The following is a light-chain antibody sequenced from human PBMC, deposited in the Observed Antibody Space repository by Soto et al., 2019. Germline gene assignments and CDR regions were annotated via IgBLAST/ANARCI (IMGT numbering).Light chain of an antibody. CDR1: SSDVGGYNY. V-gene: IGLV2-14*01. Sequence: QSVLTQPASVSGSPGQSITISCTGTSSDVGGYNYVSWYQQHPGKAPKLMIYDVSNRPSGVSNRFSGSKSGNTASLTISGLEAEDEAEYYCSSYTSRSTLNVVFGGGTKLTVL. J-gene: IGLJ2*01. CDR2: DVS. CDR3: SSYTSRSTLNVV.